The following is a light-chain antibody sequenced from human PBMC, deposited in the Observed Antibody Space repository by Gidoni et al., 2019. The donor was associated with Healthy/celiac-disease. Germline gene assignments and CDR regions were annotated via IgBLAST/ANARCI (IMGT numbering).Light chain of an antibody. CDR2: GNS. CDR1: SSNIGAGYD. Sequence: QSVLTQPPSVSGAPGQRVTISCTGSSSNIGAGYDVHWYQQLPGTAPKLLIYGNSNRPSGVPDRFSGSKSGTSASLAINGLQAEDEADYYCQSYDSSLSVYVVLGGGTKLTVL. CDR3: QSYDSSLSVYVV. J-gene: IGLJ2*01. V-gene: IGLV1-40*01.